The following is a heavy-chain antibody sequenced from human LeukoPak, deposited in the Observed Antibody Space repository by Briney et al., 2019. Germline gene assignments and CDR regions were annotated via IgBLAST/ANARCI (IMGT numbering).Heavy chain of an antibody. Sequence: PGGSLRLSCAASGFTFSSYGMHWVRQAPGKGLEWVAVIWYDGSNKYYADSVKGRFTISRDNSKNTLYLQMNSLRAEDTAVYYCARDRSGPMTCSSTSCYTPPWFDPWGQGTLVTVSS. V-gene: IGHV3-33*01. D-gene: IGHD2-2*02. CDR3: ARDRSGPMTCSSTSCYTPPWFDP. CDR2: IWYDGSNK. J-gene: IGHJ5*02. CDR1: GFTFSSYG.